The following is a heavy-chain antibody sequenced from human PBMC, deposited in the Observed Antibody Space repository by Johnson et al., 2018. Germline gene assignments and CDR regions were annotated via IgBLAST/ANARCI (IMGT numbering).Heavy chain of an antibody. CDR1: GFTFSGYW. J-gene: IGHJ3*02. Sequence: VQLVQSGGGLVQXGGSLRLSCAASGFTFSGYWMHWVRQVPGKGLLWVSRLSNDGSNIIYADSVKGRFTVSRDNAKNTLYLQMKSLRAEDTAVYYCARDGGDGEGAFDIWGQGTMVTVSS. V-gene: IGHV3-74*01. CDR2: LSNDGSNI. CDR3: ARDGGDGEGAFDI. D-gene: IGHD4-17*01.